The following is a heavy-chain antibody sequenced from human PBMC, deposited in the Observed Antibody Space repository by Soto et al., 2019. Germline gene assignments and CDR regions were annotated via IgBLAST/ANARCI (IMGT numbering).Heavy chain of an antibody. CDR1: GYSFTGHH. CDR2: INPNSGGT. CDR3: AKSDGAEENDAFDI. J-gene: IGHJ3*02. V-gene: IGHV1-2*04. Sequence: QVRLVQSGPEVRKPGASVKISCESSGYSFTGHHLHWVRQATGLGLEWMGWINPNSGGTNYAQKFQDWISITRDKALSTVYMDLSSLKSEDTAMYYCAKSDGAEENDAFDIWGQGTMISVS. D-gene: IGHD2-8*01.